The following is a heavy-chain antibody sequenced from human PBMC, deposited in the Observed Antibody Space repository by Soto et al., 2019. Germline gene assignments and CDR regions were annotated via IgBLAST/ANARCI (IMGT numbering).Heavy chain of an antibody. CDR1: GGTFSSYA. Sequence: QVQLVQSGAEVKKPGSSVKVSCKASGGTFSSYAISWVRQAPGQGLEWMGGIIPIFGTANYGQKFQGRVTSTADESTSTAYMELSSVRAEDTAVYYCAILEQKAEKYDCSNLGWFDPWGQGTLVTVSS. CDR3: AILEQKAEKYDCSNLGWFDP. D-gene: IGHD4-4*01. CDR2: IIPIFGTA. J-gene: IGHJ5*02. V-gene: IGHV1-69*01.